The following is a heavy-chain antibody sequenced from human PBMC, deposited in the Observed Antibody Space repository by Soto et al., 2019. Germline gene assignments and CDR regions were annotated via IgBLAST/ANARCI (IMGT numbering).Heavy chain of an antibody. CDR2: ISYDGSNK. D-gene: IGHD5-12*01. J-gene: IGHJ4*02. CDR3: AKEPHPWDGYTFDY. V-gene: IGHV3-30*18. CDR1: GFTFSSYG. Sequence: QVQLVESGGGVVQPGRSLRLSCAASGFTFSSYGMHWVRQAPGKGLEWVAVISYDGSNKYYADSVKGRFTISRDNSKNTLYLQMNSLRAEDTVVYYCAKEPHPWDGYTFDYWGQGTLVTVSS.